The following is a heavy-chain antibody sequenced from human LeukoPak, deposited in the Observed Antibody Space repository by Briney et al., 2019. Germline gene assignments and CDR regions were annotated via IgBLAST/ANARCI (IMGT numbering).Heavy chain of an antibody. Sequence: SETLSLTCTVSGVSISGDYYWSWIRQPPGKGLEWIGYIYYSGSTYYNPSLKSRVTISVDTSKNQFSLKLSSVTAADTAVYYCARDGREFEDYYYGMDVWGQGTTVTVSS. D-gene: IGHD1-26*01. V-gene: IGHV4-30-4*01. CDR3: ARDGREFEDYYYGMDV. J-gene: IGHJ6*02. CDR2: IYYSGST. CDR1: GVSISGDYY.